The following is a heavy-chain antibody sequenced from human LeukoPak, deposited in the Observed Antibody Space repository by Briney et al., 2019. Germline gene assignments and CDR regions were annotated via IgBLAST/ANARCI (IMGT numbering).Heavy chain of an antibody. D-gene: IGHD2-15*01. Sequence: GASVKVSCKASGYTFTGYYMHWVRQAPGQGLEWMGWINPNSGGANYAQKFQGRVTMTRDTSISTAYMELSRLRSDDTAVYYCARDIGDIVVVVAAPVPDNWFDPWGQGTLVTVSS. J-gene: IGHJ5*02. CDR3: ARDIGDIVVVVAAPVPDNWFDP. CDR1: GYTFTGYY. CDR2: INPNSGGA. V-gene: IGHV1-2*02.